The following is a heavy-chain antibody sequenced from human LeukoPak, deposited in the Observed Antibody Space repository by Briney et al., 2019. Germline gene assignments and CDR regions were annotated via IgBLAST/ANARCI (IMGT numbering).Heavy chain of an antibody. CDR1: GFTFSSYS. Sequence: GGSLRLSCAASGFTFSSYSMNWVRQAPGKGLEWVSSISSSSSYIYYADSVKGRFTISRDNAKNSLYLQMNSLRAEDTAVCYCARGAQNFRIAARQSGNRGYYMDVWGKGTTVTVSS. CDR3: ARGAQNFRIAARQSGNRGYYMDV. V-gene: IGHV3-21*01. CDR2: ISSSSSYI. J-gene: IGHJ6*03. D-gene: IGHD6-6*01.